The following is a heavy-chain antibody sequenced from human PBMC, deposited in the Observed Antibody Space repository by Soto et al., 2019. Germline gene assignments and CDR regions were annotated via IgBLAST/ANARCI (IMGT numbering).Heavy chain of an antibody. CDR1: GSSFTDHK. D-gene: IGHD2-15*01. Sequence: ETPSLTKPFSGSSFTDHKWRRPPSPPKKELEGSGEINHSGSTNYNPSLKRRVTISVDTSRNQFSLKLSSVTAADTAVYYCARGHSYFFKCCCPQRDLFYSWAQGSLDTGS. CDR2: INHSGST. CDR3: ARGHSYFFKCCCPQRDLFYS. V-gene: IGHV4-34*01. J-gene: IGHJ5*01.